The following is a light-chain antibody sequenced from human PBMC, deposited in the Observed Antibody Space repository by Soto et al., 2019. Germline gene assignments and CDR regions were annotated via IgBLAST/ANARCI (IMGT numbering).Light chain of an antibody. J-gene: IGKJ2*01. V-gene: IGKV3-15*01. CDR1: QSISSE. Sequence: EIVMTQSPATLSVSPGERATLSCRASQSISSELAWSQQKPGQPPRLLIYGASTRATGVPARFTGSGSVSDFTLTISGLQSEDFAVYYCQQGHNWPLTFGQGTRLEI. CDR2: GAS. CDR3: QQGHNWPLT.